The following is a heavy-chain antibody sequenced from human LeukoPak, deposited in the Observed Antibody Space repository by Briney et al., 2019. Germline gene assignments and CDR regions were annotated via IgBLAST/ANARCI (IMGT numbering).Heavy chain of an antibody. CDR2: IYYSGST. CDR3: ARDGSQQWSFMDV. J-gene: IGHJ6*02. D-gene: IGHD6-19*01. V-gene: IGHV4-59*01. CDR1: GGSISPYY. Sequence: PSETLSLTCTVSGGSISPYYWHWLRQPPAKGLEWIGYIYYSGSTSYNPSLTSRVTISVDASKNEFSLKLSSVTAADTAVYYCARDGSQQWSFMDVWGQGTTVTVSS.